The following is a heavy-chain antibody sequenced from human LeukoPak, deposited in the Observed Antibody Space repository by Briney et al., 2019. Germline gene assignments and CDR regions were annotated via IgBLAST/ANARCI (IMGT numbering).Heavy chain of an antibody. V-gene: IGHV5-10-1*01. CDR3: VRVGALVTASVGFDY. CDR1: GYSLTSYW. D-gene: IGHD2-21*02. J-gene: IGHJ4*02. CDR2: IDPSDSYT. Sequence: GESLKISCKGSGYSLTSYWISWVRQMPGKGLEWMGRIDPSDSYTNYSPSFQGHVTISADKSISTAYLQWSSLKASDTAMYYCVRVGALVTASVGFDYWGQGTLVTVSS.